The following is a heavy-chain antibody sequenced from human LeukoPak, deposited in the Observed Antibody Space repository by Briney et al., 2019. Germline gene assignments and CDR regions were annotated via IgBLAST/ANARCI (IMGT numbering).Heavy chain of an antibody. CDR3: ASRSPYGSGDDAFDI. Sequence: GASVKVSCKASGYTFTGYYMHWVRQAPGQGLEWMGWINPNSGGTNYAQKFQGRVTMTRDTSISTAYMELSSLRSDDTAVYYCASRSPYGSGDDAFDIWGQGTMVTVSS. V-gene: IGHV1-2*02. CDR1: GYTFTGYY. CDR2: INPNSGGT. D-gene: IGHD3-10*01. J-gene: IGHJ3*02.